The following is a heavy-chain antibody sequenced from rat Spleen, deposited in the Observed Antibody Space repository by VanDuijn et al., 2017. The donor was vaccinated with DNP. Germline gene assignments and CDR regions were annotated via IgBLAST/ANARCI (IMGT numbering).Heavy chain of an antibody. CDR1: GFTFSDYY. Sequence: EVQLVESDGGLVQPGRSLKLSCAASGFTFSDYYMAWVRQAPTKGLEWVTTISFDGISTYYRDSVKGRFTISRDNAKSTLYLQMDSLRSEDTATYYCAISRGDYFDYWGQGVMVTVSS. D-gene: IGHD3-8*01. CDR3: AISRGDYFDY. V-gene: IGHV5-29*01. J-gene: IGHJ2*01. CDR2: ISFDGIST.